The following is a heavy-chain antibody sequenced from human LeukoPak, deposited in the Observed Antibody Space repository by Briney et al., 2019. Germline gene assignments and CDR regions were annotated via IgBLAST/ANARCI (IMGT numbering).Heavy chain of an antibody. Sequence: GGSLRLSCAASGFTFSSYEMNWVRQAPGKGLEWVSYISSSGSTIYYADSVKGRFTISRDNAKNSLYLQMNSLRAEDTAVYYCARGRSSGYYYPFDYWGQGTLVTVSS. D-gene: IGHD3-22*01. J-gene: IGHJ4*02. V-gene: IGHV3-48*03. CDR2: ISSSGSTI. CDR3: ARGRSSGYYYPFDY. CDR1: GFTFSSYE.